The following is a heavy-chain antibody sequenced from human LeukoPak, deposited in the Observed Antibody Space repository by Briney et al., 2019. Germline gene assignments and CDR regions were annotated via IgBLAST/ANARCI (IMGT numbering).Heavy chain of an antibody. D-gene: IGHD2-2*01. CDR2: IYDSGST. CDR1: GGSVSSGSYY. J-gene: IGHJ6*04. CDR3: AREAPLLPAAAPRPGYYYGMDV. Sequence: SETLSLTCTVSGGSVSSGSYYWSWIRQPPGKGLEWIGYIYDSGSTNYNPSLKSRVTISVDTSKNQFSLKLSSVTAADTAVYYCAREAPLLPAAAPRPGYYYGMDVWGKGTTVTVSS. V-gene: IGHV4-61*01.